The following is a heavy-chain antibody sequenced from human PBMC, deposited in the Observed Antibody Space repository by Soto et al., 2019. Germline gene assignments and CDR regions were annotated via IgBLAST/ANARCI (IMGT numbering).Heavy chain of an antibody. CDR1: GGSVSDTNW. J-gene: IGHJ4*02. Sequence: QVQLQESGPGLVEPSGTLSLTCAVSGGSVSDTNWWSWVRQPPGKGLEWIGEIYHSGSTYYNPSLKSRVTISVDKSKNQFSLRLNSVTAADTAVYFCARDRAVSARGSFDDWGQGTLVTVSS. CDR3: ARDRAVSARGSFDD. D-gene: IGHD6-19*01. CDR2: IYHSGST. V-gene: IGHV4-4*02.